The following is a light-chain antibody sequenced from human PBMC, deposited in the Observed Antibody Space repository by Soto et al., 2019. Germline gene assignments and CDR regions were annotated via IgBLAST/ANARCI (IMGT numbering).Light chain of an antibody. CDR3: ASYSRNSNFGGI. V-gene: IGLV2-8*01. J-gene: IGLJ1*01. CDR1: SSDVGGYNS. CDR2: EVS. Sequence: QSALTQPPSASASPGQSVTISCTGTSSDVGGYNSVSWYQQHPGKAPKRMIYEVSKRPSGVPDRFSGSKSGNTASLTVKALHTEDEADYYCASYSRNSNFGGIFGTGTKVTVL.